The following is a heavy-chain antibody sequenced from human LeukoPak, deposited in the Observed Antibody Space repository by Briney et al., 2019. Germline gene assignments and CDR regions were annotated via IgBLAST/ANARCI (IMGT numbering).Heavy chain of an antibody. D-gene: IGHD3-22*01. Sequence: NASETLSLTCAVYGGSFSGYYWSWIRQPPGKGLEWIGEINHSGSTNYNPSLKSRVTISVDTSKNQFSLKLSSVTAADTAVYYCARGRSSVRTMIVVVTQINWFDPWGQGTLVTVSS. J-gene: IGHJ5*02. V-gene: IGHV4-34*01. CDR3: ARGRSSVRTMIVVVTQINWFDP. CDR1: GGSFSGYY. CDR2: INHSGST.